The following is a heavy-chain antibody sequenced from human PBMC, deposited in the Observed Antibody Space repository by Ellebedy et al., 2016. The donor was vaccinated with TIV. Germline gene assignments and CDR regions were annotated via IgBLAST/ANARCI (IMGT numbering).Heavy chain of an antibody. V-gene: IGHV1-3*01. Sequence: AASVKVSCKASGYTFTTYAMHWVRQAPGQRLEWMGWINAGNGDTKYSQKFQGRVTITRDTSASTDYMELNSLKTEDTAVYYCTSGYSYAYPHWGQGTLVTVSS. D-gene: IGHD5-18*01. CDR2: INAGNGDT. J-gene: IGHJ4*02. CDR3: TSGYSYAYPH. CDR1: GYTFTTYA.